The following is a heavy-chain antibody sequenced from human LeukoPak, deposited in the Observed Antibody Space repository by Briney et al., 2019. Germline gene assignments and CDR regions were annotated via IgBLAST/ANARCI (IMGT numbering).Heavy chain of an antibody. CDR3: ARSIYYGSGSYMYYYGMDV. D-gene: IGHD3-10*01. CDR1: GGSISSYY. V-gene: IGHV4-59*12. J-gene: IGHJ6*02. Sequence: SETLSLTCTVSGGSISSYYWSWIRQPPGKGLEWIGYIYYSGSTNYNPSLKSRVTISVDRSKNQFSLKLSSVTAADTAVYYCARSIYYGSGSYMYYYGMDVWGQGTTVTVSS. CDR2: IYYSGST.